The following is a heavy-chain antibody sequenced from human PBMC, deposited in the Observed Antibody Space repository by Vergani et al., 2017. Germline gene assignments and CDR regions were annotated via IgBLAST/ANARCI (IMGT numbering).Heavy chain of an antibody. J-gene: IGHJ4*02. CDR1: GGSISSSSYY. Sequence: QLQLQESGPGLVKPSETLSLTCTVSGGSISSSSYYWGWIRQPPGKGLEWIGSIYYSGSTYDNPSLKSRVTISVDTSKNQFSLKRSSVTAADTAVYYCARDRDDYVWGSYPRLPFDYWGQGTLVTVSS. V-gene: IGHV4-39*07. D-gene: IGHD3-16*02. CDR3: ARDRDDYVWGSYPRLPFDY. CDR2: IYYSGST.